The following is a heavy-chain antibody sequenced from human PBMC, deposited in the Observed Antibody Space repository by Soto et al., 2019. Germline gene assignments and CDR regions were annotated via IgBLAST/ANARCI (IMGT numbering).Heavy chain of an antibody. Sequence: QVQLVQSGAEVKKPGSSVKVSCKASGGTFSSYTISWVRQAPGQGLEWMGRIIPILGIANYAQKLQGRVTITADKSTSTAYMGLSSLRSEDTAVYYCARLIVGATTNAFDIWGQGTMVTVSS. D-gene: IGHD1-26*01. CDR3: ARLIVGATTNAFDI. J-gene: IGHJ3*02. V-gene: IGHV1-69*02. CDR1: GGTFSSYT. CDR2: IIPILGIA.